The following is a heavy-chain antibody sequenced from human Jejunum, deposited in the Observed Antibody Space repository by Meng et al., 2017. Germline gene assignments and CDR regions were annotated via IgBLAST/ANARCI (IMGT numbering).Heavy chain of an antibody. V-gene: IGHV4-59*01. Sequence: QGHLQESGPGLVKASETLSLTCTVSGVSITSSYWGWIRQPPGKGLEWIGSTYYSGRNDYNPSLNSRLTMSVDTSKSQFSLNLKSMTSADTAVYFCARVVGYSGYSDSWGQGTLVTVSS. D-gene: IGHD5-12*01. CDR3: ARVVGYSGYSDS. CDR2: TYYSGRN. J-gene: IGHJ4*02. CDR1: GVSITSSY.